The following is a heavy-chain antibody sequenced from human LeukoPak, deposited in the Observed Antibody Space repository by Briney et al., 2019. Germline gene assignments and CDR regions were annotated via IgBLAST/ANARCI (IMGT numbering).Heavy chain of an antibody. V-gene: IGHV3-33*01. Sequence: PGGSLRLSCAASGFTFSSYGMHWVRQAPGKGLEWVAVIWYDGSNKYYADSVKGRFTISRDNSKNTLYLQMNSLRAEDTAVYYCARPNYYDSSGYQWYFDYWGQGTLVTVSS. CDR2: IWYDGSNK. D-gene: IGHD3-22*01. CDR1: GFTFSSYG. J-gene: IGHJ4*02. CDR3: ARPNYYDSSGYQWYFDY.